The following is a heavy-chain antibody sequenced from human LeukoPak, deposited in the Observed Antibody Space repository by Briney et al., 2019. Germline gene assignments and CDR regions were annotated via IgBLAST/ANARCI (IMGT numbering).Heavy chain of an antibody. J-gene: IGHJ5*02. CDR3: ARDPNWGYGWFDP. V-gene: IGHV3-48*01. CDR2: ISSSGSTI. Sequence: PGGSLRLSCAASGFTFNTYSMNWVRQAPGKGLEWVSYISSSGSTISYADSVKGRFTISRDNAKKSLYMKMNSPRAEDTAVYYCARDPNWGYGWFDPWGQGTLVTVSS. D-gene: IGHD7-27*01. CDR1: GFTFNTYS.